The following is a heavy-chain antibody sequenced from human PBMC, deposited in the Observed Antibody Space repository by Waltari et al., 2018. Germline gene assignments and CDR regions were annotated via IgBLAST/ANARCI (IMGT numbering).Heavy chain of an antibody. V-gene: IGHV4-38-2*02. CDR2: IYHSGST. CDR3: ARALSGGDRPSWFDP. Sequence: QVQLQESGPGLVKPSETLSLTCTVSGYSISSGYYWGWIRQPPGKGLEWVGSIYHSGSTYHSPSLKIRVTISVDTSKNQFSLKLSSVTAADTAVYYCARALSGGDRPSWFDPWGQGTLVTVSS. D-gene: IGHD3-10*01. J-gene: IGHJ5*02. CDR1: GYSISSGYY.